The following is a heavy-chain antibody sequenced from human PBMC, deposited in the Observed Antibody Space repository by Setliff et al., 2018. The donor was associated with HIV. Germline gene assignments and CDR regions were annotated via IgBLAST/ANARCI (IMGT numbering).Heavy chain of an antibody. J-gene: IGHJ5*02. CDR2: IYYSGST. D-gene: IGHD3-3*01. CDR3: ARGAYYNVWSGYSAGGGSLGP. Sequence: PSETLSLTCTVSGGSISSSSYYWGWIRQPPVKGLEWIGNIYYSGSTYYNPSLKSRVTISVDTSKNQFSLKLSAVTAADTAVYCCARGAYYNVWSGYSAGGGSLGPWGQGTLVTVSS. CDR1: GGSISSSSYY. V-gene: IGHV4-39*07.